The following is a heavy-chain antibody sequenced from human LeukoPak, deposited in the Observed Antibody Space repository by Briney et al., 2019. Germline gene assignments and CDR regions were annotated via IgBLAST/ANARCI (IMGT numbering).Heavy chain of an antibody. CDR3: ARGGAAAGFDY. V-gene: IGHV3-74*01. CDR2: INSDGRST. D-gene: IGHD6-13*01. Sequence: GRSLRLSCAASGFTFSSYWMHWVRQAPGKGLLWVARINSDGRSTIYADSVKGRFTISRDNAKNTLYLQMNTLRAEDTAVYYCARGGAAAGFDYWGQGTLVTVSS. J-gene: IGHJ4*02. CDR1: GFTFSSYW.